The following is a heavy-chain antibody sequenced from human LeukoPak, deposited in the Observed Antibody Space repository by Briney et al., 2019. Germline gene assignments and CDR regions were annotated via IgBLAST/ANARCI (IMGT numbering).Heavy chain of an antibody. CDR3: AKDVGDSYFDY. V-gene: IGHV3-48*01. CDR2: ISSSSSTI. Sequence: GGSLRLSCAASGFTFSSYSMNWVRQAPGKGLEWVSYISSSSSTIYYADSVKGRFTISRDNSKNTLYLQMNSLRAEDTAVYYCAKDVGDSYFDYWGQGTLVTVSS. D-gene: IGHD4-17*01. CDR1: GFTFSSYS. J-gene: IGHJ4*02.